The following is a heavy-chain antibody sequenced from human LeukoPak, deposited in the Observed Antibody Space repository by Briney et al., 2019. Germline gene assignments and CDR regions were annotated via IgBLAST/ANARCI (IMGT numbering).Heavy chain of an antibody. CDR3: ARENWYSDY. D-gene: IGHD1-1*01. CDR2: VNPNSGDT. V-gene: IGHV1-2*02. J-gene: IGHJ4*02. Sequence: ASVKVSCKASGYTFSGYRLHWVRQAHGQGLEWMGWVNPNSGDTNYLQNFQGRVTMTRDTSISTVYMELNRLTSDDTAVYYCARENWYSDYWGQGTLVTVSS. CDR1: GYTFSGYR.